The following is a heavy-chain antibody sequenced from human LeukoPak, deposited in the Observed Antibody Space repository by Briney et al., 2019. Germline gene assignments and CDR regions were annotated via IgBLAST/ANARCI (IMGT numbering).Heavy chain of an antibody. V-gene: IGHV3-53*01. Sequence: GGSLRLSCAASGFTVSSNYMNWVRQAPGKGLEWVSAIHSGGNTYYADSVRGRFAISRDNSKNTLYLQMNSLRVEDTAVYYCAREVFLDYWGQGTLVTVSS. CDR1: GFTVSSNY. CDR2: IHSGGNT. D-gene: IGHD2/OR15-2a*01. J-gene: IGHJ4*02. CDR3: AREVFLDY.